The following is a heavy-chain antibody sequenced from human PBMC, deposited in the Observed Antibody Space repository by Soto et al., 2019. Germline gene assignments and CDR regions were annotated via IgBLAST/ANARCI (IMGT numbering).Heavy chain of an antibody. CDR3: ARDGYCGGDCYRYYYYGMDV. CDR2: IIPILGIA. V-gene: IGHV1-69*08. J-gene: IGHJ6*02. Sequence: QVQLVQSGAEVKKPGSSVKVSCKASGGTFSSYTISWVRQAPGQGLEWMGRIIPILGIANYAQKFQGRVTITADKSSSTDYMELSSLRSEDTAVYYCARDGYCGGDCYRYYYYGMDVWGQGTTVTVSS. CDR1: GGTFSSYT. D-gene: IGHD2-21*02.